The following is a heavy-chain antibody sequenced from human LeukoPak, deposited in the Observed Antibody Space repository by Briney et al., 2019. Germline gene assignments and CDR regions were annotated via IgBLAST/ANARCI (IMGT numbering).Heavy chain of an antibody. CDR3: ASLYSGYALGDY. Sequence: SETLSLTCTVSGGSISSSSYYWGWIRQPPGKGLEWIGSIYYSGSTYYNPSLKSRVTISVDTSKNQFSLKLSSVTAADTAVNYCASLYSGYALGDYWGQGTLVTVSS. CDR2: IYYSGST. D-gene: IGHD5-12*01. V-gene: IGHV4-39*01. CDR1: GGSISSSSYY. J-gene: IGHJ4*02.